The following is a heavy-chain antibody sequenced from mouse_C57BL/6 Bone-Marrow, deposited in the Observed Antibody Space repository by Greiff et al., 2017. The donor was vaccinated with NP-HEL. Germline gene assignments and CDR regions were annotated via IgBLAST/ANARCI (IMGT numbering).Heavy chain of an antibody. Sequence: VKLQQPGAELVKPGASVKMSCKASGYTFTSYWITWVKQRPGQGLEWIGDIYPGSGSTNYNAKFKSKATLTVDTASSTAYMQLSSLTSEDSAVYYCARSENLLLDDYWGQGTTLTVSS. CDR2: IYPGSGST. CDR1: GYTFTSYW. CDR3: ARSENLLLDDY. D-gene: IGHD5-2*01. J-gene: IGHJ2*01. V-gene: IGHV1-55*01.